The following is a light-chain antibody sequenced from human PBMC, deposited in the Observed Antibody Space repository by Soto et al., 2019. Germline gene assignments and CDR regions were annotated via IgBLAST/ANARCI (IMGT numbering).Light chain of an antibody. CDR3: QQYVKYPVT. CDR2: MAS. J-gene: IGKJ1*01. V-gene: IGKV1-5*03. CDR1: QSIYTW. Sequence: DIQMTQSPSTLSASVGDRVTITCRANQSIYTWLAWYQLKPGKAPKFLIYMASSLENGVPSRFSGSGSGTEFTLTISSLQPDDFATYVCQQYVKYPVTFGQGTKVEIK.